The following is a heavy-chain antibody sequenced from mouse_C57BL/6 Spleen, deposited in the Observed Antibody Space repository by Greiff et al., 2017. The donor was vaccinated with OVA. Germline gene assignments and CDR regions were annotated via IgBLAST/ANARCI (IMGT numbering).Heavy chain of an antibody. CDR3: ARMDDYDRGGHAMDY. Sequence: QVTLKVCGPGILQPSQTLSLACSFSGFSLSTFGMGVGWIRQPSGKGLEWLAHIWWDDDKYYNPALKSRLTISKDTSKNQVFLKIANVDTADTATYYCARMDDYDRGGHAMDYWGQGTSVTVSS. CDR1: GFSLSTFGMG. V-gene: IGHV8-8*01. D-gene: IGHD2-4*01. J-gene: IGHJ4*01. CDR2: IWWDDDK.